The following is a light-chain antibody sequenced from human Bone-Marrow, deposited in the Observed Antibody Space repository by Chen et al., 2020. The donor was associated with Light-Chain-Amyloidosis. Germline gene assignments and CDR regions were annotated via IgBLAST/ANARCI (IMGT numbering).Light chain of an antibody. CDR1: SSNIGINY. CDR2: RNN. CDR3: AAWDGSLRGYV. V-gene: IGLV1-47*01. Sequence: QSVLTQPPSASGTPGQRVTISCSAASSNIGINYVYCYQHFPVAAPNLLIHRNNQRPSWVPGLFSASRAGTSGFLAISGVRSEGGADYYCAAWDGSLRGYVFGPGTKVIVL. J-gene: IGLJ1*01.